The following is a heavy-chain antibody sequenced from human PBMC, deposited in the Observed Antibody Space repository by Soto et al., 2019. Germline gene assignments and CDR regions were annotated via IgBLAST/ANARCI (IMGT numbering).Heavy chain of an antibody. CDR3: ARDRRMEYSSSSYYYYYGMDV. J-gene: IGHJ6*02. CDR1: GFTFSSYS. V-gene: IGHV3-21*01. Sequence: GGSLRLSCAASGFTFSSYSMNWVRQAPGKGLEWVSSISSSSSYIYYADSVKGRFTISRDNAKNSLYLQMNSLRAEDTAVYYCARDRRMEYSSSSYYYYYGMDVWGQGTTVPVYS. CDR2: ISSSSSYI. D-gene: IGHD6-6*01.